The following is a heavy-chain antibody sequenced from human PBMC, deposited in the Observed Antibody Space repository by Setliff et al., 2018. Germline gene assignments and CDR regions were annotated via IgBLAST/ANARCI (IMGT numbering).Heavy chain of an antibody. J-gene: IGHJ4*02. Sequence: SETLSLTCNVSGDSISAASIMAWIRQPPGKGLEFIGYVYYSGAAKYDPSLKSRVTMSVDTSKTQFSLKLNSMTTADTAVYYCARGGTYRYFDYWGQGTRGTVSS. CDR1: GDSISAAS. V-gene: IGHV4-59*01. CDR2: VYYSGAA. CDR3: ARGGTYRYFDY.